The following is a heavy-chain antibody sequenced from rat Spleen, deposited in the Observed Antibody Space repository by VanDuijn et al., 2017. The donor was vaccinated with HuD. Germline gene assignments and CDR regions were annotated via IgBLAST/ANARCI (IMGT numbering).Heavy chain of an antibody. V-gene: IGHV5S10*01. Sequence: EVKLVESGGGLVQPGNSLTLSCVASGFTFSNYGMHWIRQAPKKGLEWVATIIYDGSRTYYRDSVKGRFTISRDNAKNTLYLQMDSLRSDDTATYYCATRDGGYPGWGQGTLVTVSS. CDR1: GFTFSNYG. CDR2: IIYDGSRT. CDR3: ATRDGGYPG. J-gene: IGHJ3*01. D-gene: IGHD1-11*01.